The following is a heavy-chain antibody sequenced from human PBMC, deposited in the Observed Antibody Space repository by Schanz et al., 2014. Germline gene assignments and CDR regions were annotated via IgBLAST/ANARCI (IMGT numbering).Heavy chain of an antibody. D-gene: IGHD3-10*01. Sequence: EVQLLESGGGLVEPGGSLRLSCAASGFTFSDYYINWIRQAPGKGLEWVSSINTGGDSTYYADSVKGRFTISRDNSRDTVYLQMNSLRAEDTAVYYCAKGRFGELSAFDIWGQGTMVTVSS. CDR2: INTGGDST. J-gene: IGHJ3*02. CDR3: AKGRFGELSAFDI. V-gene: IGHV3-23*01. CDR1: GFTFSDYY.